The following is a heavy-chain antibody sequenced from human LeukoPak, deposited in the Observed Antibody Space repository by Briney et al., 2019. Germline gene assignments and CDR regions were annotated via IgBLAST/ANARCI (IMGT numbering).Heavy chain of an antibody. CDR2: INAYNDNT. J-gene: IGHJ4*02. CDR1: GYTFTSYG. D-gene: IGHD2-21*01. CDR3: ARAGGSYSPSDY. V-gene: IGHV1-18*01. Sequence: ASVKVSCKASGYTFTSYGISWVRQAPGQGLEWMGWINAYNDNTNYAQKFQGRVTMTTDTSTSTAYMELRSLRSDDTAVFYCARAGGSYSPSDYWGRGTLVTVSS.